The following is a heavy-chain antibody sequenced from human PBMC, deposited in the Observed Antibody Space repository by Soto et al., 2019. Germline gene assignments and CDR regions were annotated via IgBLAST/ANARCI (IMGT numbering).Heavy chain of an antibody. CDR3: AAIIIAVDGSGYYGLDF. CDR1: GFTFTTSA. Sequence: SVKVSCKASGFTFTTSAMQWVRQARGQRLEWIGWIVVGSGHINYAQQFHERVTITRDMSTGTVYMELSSLRSEDTAVYYCAAIIIAVDGSGYYGLDFRAQRTTVTVS. J-gene: IGHJ6*02. CDR2: IVVGSGHI. D-gene: IGHD6-19*01. V-gene: IGHV1-58*02.